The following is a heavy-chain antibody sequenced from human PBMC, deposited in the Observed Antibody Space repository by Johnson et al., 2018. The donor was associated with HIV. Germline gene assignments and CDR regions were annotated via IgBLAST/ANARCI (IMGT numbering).Heavy chain of an antibody. V-gene: IGHV3-7*01. CDR2: EK. CDR3: ARDWDAFDI. J-gene: IGHJ3*02. Sequence: EKYYVDSAKGRFTISRDNAKNSLYLQMNSLRAEDTAVYYCARDWDAFDIWGQGTMVTVSS.